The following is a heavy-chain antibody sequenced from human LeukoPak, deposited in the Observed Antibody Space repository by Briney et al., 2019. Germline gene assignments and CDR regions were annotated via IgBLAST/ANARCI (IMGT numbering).Heavy chain of an antibody. CDR3: ARLTYGSGGTDQFDP. CDR2: IYPGDSDT. D-gene: IGHD3-10*01. CDR1: GYSFTSYW. J-gene: IGHJ5*02. V-gene: IGHV5-51*01. Sequence: PGESLKISCKGSGYSFTSYWIGWVRQMPGKGLEWMGIIYPGDSDTRYSPSFQGQVTISADKSISTAYLQWSSLKASDTAMYYCARLTYGSGGTDQFDPWGQGTLVTVSS.